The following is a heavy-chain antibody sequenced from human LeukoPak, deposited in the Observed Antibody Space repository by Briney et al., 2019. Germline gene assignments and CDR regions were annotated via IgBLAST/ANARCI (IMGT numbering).Heavy chain of an antibody. Sequence: GGSLRLSCAASVFTFSSYGMHWVRQAPGKGLEWVAFIRYDGSEKHYADSVKGRFTISRDNSKNTLYLQMNSLRAEDTAVYYCAMCPADILTGYSDDYYGMDVWGQGTTVTVSS. CDR2: IRYDGSEK. D-gene: IGHD3-9*01. CDR3: AMCPADILTGYSDDYYGMDV. V-gene: IGHV3-30*02. CDR1: VFTFSSYG. J-gene: IGHJ6*02.